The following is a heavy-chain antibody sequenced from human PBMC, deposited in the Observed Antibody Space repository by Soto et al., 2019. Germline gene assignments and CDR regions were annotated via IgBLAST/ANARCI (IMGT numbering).Heavy chain of an antibody. Sequence: ASMKVSCKASGGTFSSYAISWVRQAPGQGLEWMGRIIPILGIANYAQKFQGRVTITADKSTSTAYMELSSLRSEDTAVYYCASSKEEYYDSSGYYGPFDPWGQGTLVTVSS. CDR3: ASSKEEYYDSSGYYGPFDP. CDR1: GGTFSSYA. D-gene: IGHD3-22*01. J-gene: IGHJ5*02. V-gene: IGHV1-69*04. CDR2: IIPILGIA.